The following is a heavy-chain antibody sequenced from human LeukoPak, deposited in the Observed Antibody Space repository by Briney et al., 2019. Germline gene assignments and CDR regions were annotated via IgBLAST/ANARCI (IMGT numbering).Heavy chain of an antibody. CDR2: IYYRGST. Sequence: SETLSLTCTVSGGSIGSYYWSWIRQPPGKGLEWIGYIYYRGSTNYNPSLKSRVTISIDTSKNQFSLKLSSVTAADTAVYYCARRDCSSASCSFDYWGQGTLVTVPS. CDR1: GGSIGSYY. CDR3: ARRDCSSASCSFDY. D-gene: IGHD2-2*01. V-gene: IGHV4-59*01. J-gene: IGHJ4*02.